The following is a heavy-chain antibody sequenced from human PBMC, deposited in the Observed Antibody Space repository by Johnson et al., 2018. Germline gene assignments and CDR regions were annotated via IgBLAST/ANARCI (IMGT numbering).Heavy chain of an antibody. V-gene: IGHV4-59*01. J-gene: IGHJ3*02. D-gene: IGHD3-9*01. CDR2: IYYSGST. CDR3: ARVITSSDWLLRPTAFDI. Sequence: QVQLQESGPGLVKPSETLSLSCTVSGGSITTNFYSWIRQPPGKGLEWIGHIYYSGSTTYNPSLKSRVIFSIDTSNNQVSLQLRSVTAADTAIYYCARVITSSDWLLRPTAFDIWGLGTVVTVSS. CDR1: GGSITTNF.